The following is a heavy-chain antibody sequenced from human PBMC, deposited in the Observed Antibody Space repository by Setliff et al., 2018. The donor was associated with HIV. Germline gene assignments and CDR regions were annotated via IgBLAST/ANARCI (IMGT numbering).Heavy chain of an antibody. CDR3: ARTWEVSANDAFDI. CDR2: IYYSGST. D-gene: IGHD3-16*02. CDR1: GDSVSSRSYY. V-gene: IGHV4-61*01. Sequence: PSETLSLTCTVSGDSVSSRSYYWSWIRQPPGKGLEWIGYIYYSGSTNYNPSLKSRVSLSVDTSKNQFSLKLSSVTAADTAVYYCARTWEVSANDAFDIWGQGTKVTVSS. J-gene: IGHJ3*02.